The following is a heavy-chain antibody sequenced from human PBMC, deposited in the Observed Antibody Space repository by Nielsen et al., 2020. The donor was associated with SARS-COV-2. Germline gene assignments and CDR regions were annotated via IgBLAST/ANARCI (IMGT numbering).Heavy chain of an antibody. CDR3: AAAGDYFDY. D-gene: IGHD6-13*01. CDR1: GFTFSSYW. Sequence: GESLKISCAASGFTFSSYWMSWVRQAPGKGLEWVANIKQDGSEKYYVDSVKGRFTISRDNAKNSLYLQMNSLRAEDTALYYCAAAGDYFDYWGQGTLVTVSS. CDR2: IKQDGSEK. V-gene: IGHV3-7*03. J-gene: IGHJ4*02.